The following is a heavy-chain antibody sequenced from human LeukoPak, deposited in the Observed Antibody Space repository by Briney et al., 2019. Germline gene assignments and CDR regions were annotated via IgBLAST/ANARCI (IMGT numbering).Heavy chain of an antibody. CDR2: VSYDGGDK. J-gene: IGHJ4*02. CDR3: ARLATILYYFDY. Sequence: GGSLRLSCAASGFTFSSYAMHWVRQAPGKGLEWVTVVSYDGGDKYYADSVKGRFTISRDNSKNTLYLQMNSLRAEDTAVYYCARLATILYYFDYWGQGTLVTVSS. V-gene: IGHV3-30*14. CDR1: GFTFSSYA. D-gene: IGHD5-24*01.